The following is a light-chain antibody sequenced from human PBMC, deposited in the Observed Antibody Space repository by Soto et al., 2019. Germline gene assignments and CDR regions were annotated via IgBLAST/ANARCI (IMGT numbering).Light chain of an antibody. J-gene: IGLJ2*01. CDR2: DNN. CDR1: SSNIGNNY. V-gene: IGLV1-51*01. Sequence: QSVLTQPPSVSAAPGQTVTISCSGSSSNIGNNYVSWYQQLPGTAPKLLIYDNNKRPSGIPDRFFGSKSGTSATLGITGLQTGDEADYYCGTWDSSLSVGGVFGGGTKVTVL. CDR3: GTWDSSLSVGGV.